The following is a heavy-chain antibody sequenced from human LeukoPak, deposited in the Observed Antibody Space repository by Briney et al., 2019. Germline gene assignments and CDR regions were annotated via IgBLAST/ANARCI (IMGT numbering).Heavy chain of an antibody. D-gene: IGHD3-9*01. V-gene: IGHV3-48*03. CDR2: ISSSGSTI. J-gene: IGHJ5*02. CDR3: ARERYYDILTRKYNWFDP. Sequence: GGSLRLPCAASGSTFSSYEMNWVRQAPGKGLEWVSYISSSGSTIYYADSVKGRFTISRDNAKNSLYLQMNSLRAEDTAVYYCARERYYDILTRKYNWFDPWGQGTLVTVSS. CDR1: GSTFSSYE.